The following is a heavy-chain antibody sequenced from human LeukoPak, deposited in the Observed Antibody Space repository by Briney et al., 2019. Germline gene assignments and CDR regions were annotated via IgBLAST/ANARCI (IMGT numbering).Heavy chain of an antibody. CDR2: INPNSGGT. V-gene: IGHV1-2*02. D-gene: IGHD2-2*02. CDR1: GYTFTGYY. Sequence: GASVKVSCKASGYTFTGYYMHWVRQAPGQGLEWMGWINPNSGGTNYAQKFQGRVTMTRDTSISTAYMELSRLRSDDTAVYYCARSDCSSTSCYTLVNAFDIWGQGTMVTVSS. CDR3: ARSDCSSTSCYTLVNAFDI. J-gene: IGHJ3*02.